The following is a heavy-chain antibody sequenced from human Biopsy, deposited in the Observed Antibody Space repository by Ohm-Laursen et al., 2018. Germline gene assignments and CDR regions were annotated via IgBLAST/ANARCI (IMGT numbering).Heavy chain of an antibody. Sequence: SETLSLTCAVYGGSLSGYYWNWIRQSPGKGLEWIGEINHRGFTSNNPSLKSRVTISVDTSKNQFSLKLGSVTAADTAVYYCAKNLAVSSYALDTWGQGTMVTVSS. CDR1: GGSLSGYY. CDR3: AKNLAVSSYALDT. J-gene: IGHJ3*02. CDR2: INHRGFT. D-gene: IGHD2/OR15-2a*01. V-gene: IGHV4-34*01.